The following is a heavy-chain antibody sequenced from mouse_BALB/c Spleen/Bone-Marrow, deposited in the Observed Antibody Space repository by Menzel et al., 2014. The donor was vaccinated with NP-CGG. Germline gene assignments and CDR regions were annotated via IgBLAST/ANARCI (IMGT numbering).Heavy chain of an antibody. CDR1: GFTFTDYY. CDR2: IRNKAKGYTT. CDR3: ARDINYDSYYWYFDV. D-gene: IGHD2-12*01. Sequence: EVKLVESGGGLVQPGGSLRLSCATSGFTFTDYYMSWVRQPPGQALEWLGFIRNKAKGYTTEDSASVKGRFTISRDNSLSIVYLQMNTLRAEDSATYYCARDINYDSYYWYFDVWGAGTTVTVSS. V-gene: IGHV7-3*02. J-gene: IGHJ1*01.